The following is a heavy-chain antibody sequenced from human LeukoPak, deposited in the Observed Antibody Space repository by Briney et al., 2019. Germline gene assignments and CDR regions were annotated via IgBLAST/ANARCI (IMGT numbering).Heavy chain of an antibody. CDR2: INHSGSN. V-gene: IGHV4-34*01. CDR3: AMGYNWNDVAFDY. Sequence: SETLSLTCAVYGGSFSGYYWSWIRHPPGKGLEWIGEINHSGSNNYNPSLKSRVTLSVDTSKNQFSLKLSSVTAADTAVYYCAMGYNWNDVAFDYWGQGTLVTVSS. D-gene: IGHD1-1*01. J-gene: IGHJ4*02. CDR1: GGSFSGYY.